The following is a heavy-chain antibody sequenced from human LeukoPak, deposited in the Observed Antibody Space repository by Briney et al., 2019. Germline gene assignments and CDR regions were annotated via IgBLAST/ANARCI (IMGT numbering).Heavy chain of an antibody. CDR3: ARDEYYDFWSGYLNWFDP. Sequence: SETLSLTCTVSGGSISSYYWSWIRQPAGKGLEWIGRIYTSGSTNYNPSLKSRVTMSVDTSKNQFSLKLSSVTAADTAVYYCARDEYYDFWSGYLNWFDPWGQGTLVTVSS. D-gene: IGHD3-3*01. V-gene: IGHV4-4*07. CDR1: GGSISSYY. J-gene: IGHJ5*02. CDR2: IYTSGST.